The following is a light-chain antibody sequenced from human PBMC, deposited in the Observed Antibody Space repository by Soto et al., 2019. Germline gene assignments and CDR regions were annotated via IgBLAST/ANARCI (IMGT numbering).Light chain of an antibody. J-gene: IGKJ3*01. CDR3: HQFGSSPLYT. Sequence: EIVLTQSPGTLSLSPGERATLSCRASQTISSSFLAWYQQKPGQAPRLLIYRASRRAPGIPDRFSGSGSWTDFTLTISRLELEDFAVYYCHQFGSSPLYTFGPGTKVEIK. V-gene: IGKV3-20*01. CDR1: QTISSSF. CDR2: RAS.